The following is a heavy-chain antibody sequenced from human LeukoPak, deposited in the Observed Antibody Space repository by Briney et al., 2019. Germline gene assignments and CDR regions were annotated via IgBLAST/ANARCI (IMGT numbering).Heavy chain of an antibody. CDR1: GFTFSSYA. J-gene: IGHJ4*02. D-gene: IGHD5-24*01. V-gene: IGHV3-23*01. Sequence: GGSLRLSCAASGFTFSSYAMSWVRQAPGRGLEWVSAISGSGGSTYYADSVKGRFTISRDNSKNTLYLQMNSLRAEDTAVYYCAREGWLQPKFDYWGQGTLVTVSS. CDR2: ISGSGGST. CDR3: AREGWLQPKFDY.